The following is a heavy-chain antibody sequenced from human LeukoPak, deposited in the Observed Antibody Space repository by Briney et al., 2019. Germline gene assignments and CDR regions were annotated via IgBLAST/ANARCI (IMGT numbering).Heavy chain of an antibody. CDR1: GGSFSGHY. D-gene: IGHD3-22*01. CDR3: ARDGVVLGVYFDY. Sequence: SETLSLTCAVYGGSFSGHYWSWIRQPPGKGLEWIGEINHSGSTNYNPSLKSRVTMSVDTSKNQFSLKLSSVTAADTAVYYCARDGVVLGVYFDYWGQGTLVTVSS. CDR2: INHSGST. V-gene: IGHV4-34*01. J-gene: IGHJ4*02.